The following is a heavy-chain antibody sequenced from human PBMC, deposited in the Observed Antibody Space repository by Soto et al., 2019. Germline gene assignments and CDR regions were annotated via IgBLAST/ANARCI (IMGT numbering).Heavy chain of an antibody. V-gene: IGHV3-30*04. Sequence: GGSLRLSCAASGFTFSNYTMHWVRQAPGKGLEWVALISYDEIDKYFADAVKGRFTISRDNPKNTLYLQMDSLRAEDTAVYYCAGRSGSSDYWGRGTLVTVSS. CDR1: GFTFSNYT. J-gene: IGHJ4*02. D-gene: IGHD3-10*01. CDR2: ISYDEIDK. CDR3: AGRSGSSDY.